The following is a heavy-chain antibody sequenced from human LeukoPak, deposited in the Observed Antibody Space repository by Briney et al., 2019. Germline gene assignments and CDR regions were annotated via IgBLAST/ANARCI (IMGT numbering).Heavy chain of an antibody. CDR1: GGSFSGYY. CDR3: ARGGRIAAAGTGYFDY. V-gene: IGHV4-34*01. CDR2: INHSGST. D-gene: IGHD6-13*01. Sequence: PSETLSLTCAVYGGSFSGYYWGWIRQPPGKGLEWIGEINHSGSTNYNPSLKSRVTISVDTSKNRFSLKLSSVTAADTAVYYCARGGRIAAAGTGYFDYWGQGTLVTVSS. J-gene: IGHJ4*02.